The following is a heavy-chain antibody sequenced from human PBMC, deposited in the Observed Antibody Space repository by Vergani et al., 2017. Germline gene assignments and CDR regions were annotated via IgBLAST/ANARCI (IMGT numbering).Heavy chain of an antibody. J-gene: IGHJ3*02. V-gene: IGHV3-23*01. CDR2: LSASDRRT. CDR1: GFTFSSYG. Sequence: EVQLLESGGGLVQPGGSLRLSCAASGFTFSSYGMHWVRQAPGKGLEWVSTLSASDRRTHYADSVKGRFTISRDNSKNTLFLHMNSLRPEDTAVYYCAKVGRSEVAGTFGAFDIWGQGTMVTVSS. D-gene: IGHD6-19*01. CDR3: AKVGRSEVAGTFGAFDI.